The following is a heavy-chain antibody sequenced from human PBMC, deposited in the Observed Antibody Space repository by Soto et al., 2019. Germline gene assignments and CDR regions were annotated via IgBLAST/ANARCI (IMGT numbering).Heavy chain of an antibody. CDR1: GGTFGNSA. V-gene: IGHV1-69*12. Sequence: QVQLVQSGAEVKKPGSSVTVSCKASGGTFGNSAISWVRQAPGQGLEWMGGIIPIFPTPDYAQKFQGRGTITADESTSTTYKELTSLRSEDPAVYYLGAGKGRQPIGGKYYYGIDVWGQGTMVTVSS. D-gene: IGHD3-16*01. CDR3: GAGKGRQPIGGKYYYGIDV. J-gene: IGHJ6*02. CDR2: IIPIFPTP.